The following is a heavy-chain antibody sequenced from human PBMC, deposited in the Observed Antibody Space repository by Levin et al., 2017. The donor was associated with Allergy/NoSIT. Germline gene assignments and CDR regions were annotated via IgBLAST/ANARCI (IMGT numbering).Heavy chain of an antibody. CDR2: IINSGVGT. D-gene: IGHD6-19*01. CDR1: GFTFNNYA. CDR3: AKDAIRGSDQPYYFDY. Sequence: GESLKISCAASGFTFNNYAMSWVRQAPGKGLEWVSAIINSGVGTDYADSVKGRFTISRDNSKNTMYLQMNSLRAEDTAVYFCAKDAIRGSDQPYYFDYWGQGTLVTASS. V-gene: IGHV3-23*01. J-gene: IGHJ4*02.